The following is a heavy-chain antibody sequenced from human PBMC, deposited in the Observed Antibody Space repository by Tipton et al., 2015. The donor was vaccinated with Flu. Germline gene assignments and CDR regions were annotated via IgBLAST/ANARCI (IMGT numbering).Heavy chain of an antibody. CDR2: ISWDGGST. CDR1: GFTFDDYA. Sequence: GSLRLSCAASGFTFDDYAMHWVRQAPGKGLEWVSLISWDGGSTYYADSVKGRFTISRDNSKNSLYLQMNSLRAEDTALYYCAKTRGWRATDDAFDIWGQGTMVTVSS. CDR3: AKTRGWRATDDAFDI. D-gene: IGHD5-24*01. J-gene: IGHJ3*02. V-gene: IGHV3-43D*03.